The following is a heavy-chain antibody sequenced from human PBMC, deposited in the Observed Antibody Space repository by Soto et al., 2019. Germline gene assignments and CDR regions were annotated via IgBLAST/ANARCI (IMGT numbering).Heavy chain of an antibody. V-gene: IGHV1-8*01. D-gene: IGHD3-10*01. CDR3: ARMASSGSLNWFDP. CDR2: MNPGSGNT. J-gene: IGHJ5*02. CDR1: GYTFTNYE. Sequence: ASVKVSCKASGYTFTNYEINWVRQATGQGLEWMGWMNPGSGNTGYAHKFQGRVTMTRNISISTSYMELSRLGSDDTAIYYCARMASSGSLNWFDPWGQGALVTVSS.